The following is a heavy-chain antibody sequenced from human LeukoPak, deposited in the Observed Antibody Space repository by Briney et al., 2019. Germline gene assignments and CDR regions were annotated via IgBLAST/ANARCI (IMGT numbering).Heavy chain of an antibody. CDR3: AKGRRDWNDVYDY. V-gene: IGHV3-23*01. J-gene: IGHJ4*02. CDR1: GFIFSSYA. CDR2: ISGSGGST. D-gene: IGHD1-1*01. Sequence: GGSLRLPCAASGFIFSSYAMSWVRQAPGKGLEWVSAISGSGGSTYYADSVKGRFTIFRDNSKNTLYLQMNSLRAEDTAVYYCAKGRRDWNDVYDYWGQGTLVTVSS.